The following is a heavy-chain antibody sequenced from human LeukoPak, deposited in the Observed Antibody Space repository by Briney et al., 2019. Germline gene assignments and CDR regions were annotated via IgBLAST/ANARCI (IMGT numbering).Heavy chain of an antibody. Sequence: GGSLRLSCAASRFTFSGYAMYWVRQAPGKGLEWVSCIDASGVNTYCADSVKGRFTISRGNSRNTLYLQMNSLRAEDTAVYYCAKGSGSGWYGWFDPWGQGTLVTVSS. CDR3: AKGSGSGWYGWFDP. V-gene: IGHV3-23*01. CDR1: RFTFSGYA. J-gene: IGHJ5*02. D-gene: IGHD6-19*01. CDR2: IDASGVNT.